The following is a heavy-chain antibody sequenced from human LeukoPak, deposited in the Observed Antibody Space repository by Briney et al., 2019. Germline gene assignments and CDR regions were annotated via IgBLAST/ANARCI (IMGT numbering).Heavy chain of an antibody. CDR3: ARSLRGVVPAAIIGWFDP. D-gene: IGHD2-2*01. Sequence: SVKVSCKASGGTFSSYAISWVRQAPGQGLEWMGRIIPILGIANYAQKFQGRVTITADESTSTAYMELSSLRSEDTAVYYCARSLRGVVPAAIIGWFDPWGQGTLVTVSS. CDR1: GGTFSSYA. J-gene: IGHJ5*02. V-gene: IGHV1-69*04. CDR2: IIPILGIA.